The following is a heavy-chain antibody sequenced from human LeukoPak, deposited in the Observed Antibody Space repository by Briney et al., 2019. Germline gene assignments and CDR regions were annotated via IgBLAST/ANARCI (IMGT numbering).Heavy chain of an antibody. CDR3: ARNGNWNYVDY. D-gene: IGHD1-1*01. V-gene: IGHV4-59*08. J-gene: IGHJ4*02. CDR2: FYYDGST. Sequence: PSETLSLTCTVSGASITQHYWSWIRQPPGKGLEYIGYFYYDGSTNYTSSVRSRVTILVDTSKNQFSLRLSSVTAADTAVYYCARNGNWNYVDYWGQGTLVTVSS. CDR1: GASITQHY.